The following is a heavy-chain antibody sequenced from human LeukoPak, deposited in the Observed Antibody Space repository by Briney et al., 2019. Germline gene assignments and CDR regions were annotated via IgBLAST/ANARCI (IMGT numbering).Heavy chain of an antibody. CDR1: GYTFIEYH. Sequence: GASVKVSCKASGYTFIEYHLHWVRQAPGQGLEWMGFINPRGGSTTYAQNFQGRLTMTRDTSTSTVYMELSSLTSEDTAVYYCARPHRGAYDYVWGSYRLYYFDYWGQGTLVTVSS. CDR2: INPRGGST. J-gene: IGHJ4*02. D-gene: IGHD3-16*02. CDR3: ARPHRGAYDYVWGSYRLYYFDY. V-gene: IGHV1-46*01.